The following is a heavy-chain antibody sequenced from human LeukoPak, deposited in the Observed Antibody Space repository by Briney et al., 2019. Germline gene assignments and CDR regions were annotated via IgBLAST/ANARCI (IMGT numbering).Heavy chain of an antibody. J-gene: IGHJ5*02. D-gene: IGHD4/OR15-4a*01. CDR3: ARSDYGGNGFDP. CDR2: ISSSGSTI. Sequence: GQSLRLSCAPSGFTFSDYYMSWIRQAPGKGLEWVSYISSSGSTIYYADSVKGRLTISRDNAKNSLYLQMNSLRAEDTAVYYCARSDYGGNGFDPWGQGTVVTVSS. CDR1: GFTFSDYY. V-gene: IGHV3-11*04.